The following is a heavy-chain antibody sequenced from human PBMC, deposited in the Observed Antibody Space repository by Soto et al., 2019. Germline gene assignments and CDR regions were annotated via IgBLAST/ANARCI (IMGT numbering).Heavy chain of an antibody. Sequence: GGSLRRSCAASGFTFSSYSMNWVRQAPGKGLEWVSSSSSSSSYIYYADSVKGRFTISRDNAKNSLYLQMNSLRAEDTAVYYCARDASFWSGYYPKNYYYMDVWGKGTTVTVSS. D-gene: IGHD3-3*01. V-gene: IGHV3-21*01. CDR2: SSSSSSYI. J-gene: IGHJ6*03. CDR1: GFTFSSYS. CDR3: ARDASFWSGYYPKNYYYMDV.